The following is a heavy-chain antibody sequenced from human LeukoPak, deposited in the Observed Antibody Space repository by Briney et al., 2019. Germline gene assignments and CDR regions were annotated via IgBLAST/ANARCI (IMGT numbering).Heavy chain of an antibody. CDR2: IYSGGST. V-gene: IGHV3-53*01. CDR3: ARGEVAASYAFDI. J-gene: IGHJ3*02. CDR1: GFTVSSNY. Sequence: PGGSLRLPCAASGFTVSSNYMSWVRQAPGKGLEWVSVIYSGGSTYYADSVKGRFTISRDNSKNTLYLQMNSLRAEDTAVYYCARGEVAASYAFDIWGQGTMVTVSS. D-gene: IGHD2-15*01.